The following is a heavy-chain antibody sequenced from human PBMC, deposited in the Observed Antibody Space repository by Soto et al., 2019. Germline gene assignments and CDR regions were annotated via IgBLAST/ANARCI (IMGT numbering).Heavy chain of an antibody. Sequence: EVQLAETGGGLAQPGGSLRLSCAASGFTLSGYAMDWVRQAPGKGLEYVSGLSSNGVGTYYANYVQGRFTISRDNSKNTVYLQMGSLRPEDMAVYYCARRARPDYYYMDVWGKGTTVTVSS. CDR1: GFTLSGYA. D-gene: IGHD6-6*01. CDR2: LSSNGVGT. CDR3: ARRARPDYYYMDV. J-gene: IGHJ6*03. V-gene: IGHV3-64*01.